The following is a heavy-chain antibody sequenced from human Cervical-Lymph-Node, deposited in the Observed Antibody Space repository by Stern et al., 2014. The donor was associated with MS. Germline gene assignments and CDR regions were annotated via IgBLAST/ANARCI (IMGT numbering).Heavy chain of an antibody. D-gene: IGHD6-19*01. V-gene: IGHV4-59*01. CDR1: GGSISSYY. CDR2: IYYTGST. Sequence: QVQLVESGPGLVRPSETLSLTCTVSGGSISSYYWSWIRQPPGKGLEWIGYIYYTGSTNYNPSLKSRVTISLDTSKNQFSLKVRSVTAADTAVYFCARDGLRRYSSGWGLNGMDVWGQGTTVTVSS. J-gene: IGHJ6*02. CDR3: ARDGLRRYSSGWGLNGMDV.